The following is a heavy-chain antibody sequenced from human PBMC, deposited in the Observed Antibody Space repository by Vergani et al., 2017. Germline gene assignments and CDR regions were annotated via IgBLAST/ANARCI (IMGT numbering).Heavy chain of an antibody. CDR3: ARAPLFSNPSSWFDY. D-gene: IGHD6-13*01. CDR1: GYTFTSYG. V-gene: IGHV1-18*01. CDR2: ISAYNGNT. Sequence: QVQLVQSGAEVKKPGASVKVSCKASGYTFTSYGISWVRQAPGQGLEWMGWISAYNGNTNYAQKLQGRVTMTTETATRTAYMELRSLRSDDTAVYYCARAPLFSNPSSWFDYWGQGTLVTVSS. J-gene: IGHJ4*02.